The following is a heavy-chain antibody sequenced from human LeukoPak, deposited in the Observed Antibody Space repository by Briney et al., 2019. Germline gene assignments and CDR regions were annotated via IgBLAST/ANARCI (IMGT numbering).Heavy chain of an antibody. CDR3: TRSGYTSNWCIVPGSMFDC. CDR2: IYYSGSI. Sequence: PSETLSLTCTVSGGSISSYCWSWIRQPPGKGMEWMGNIYYSGSINYNPSLKSRVTILVATSTNQFPLKLSSVTAPDTAVYYCTRSGYTSNWCIVPGSMFDCGGQGSLVTVPS. CDR1: GGSISSYC. D-gene: IGHD6-13*01. J-gene: IGHJ4*02. V-gene: IGHV4-59*08.